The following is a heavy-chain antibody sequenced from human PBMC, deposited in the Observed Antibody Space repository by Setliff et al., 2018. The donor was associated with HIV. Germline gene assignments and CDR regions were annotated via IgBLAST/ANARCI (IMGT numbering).Heavy chain of an antibody. D-gene: IGHD6-19*01. V-gene: IGHV3-23*01. CDR3: AKDRDTTGWYVTTQFDY. J-gene: IGHJ4*02. Sequence: PGGSLRLSCAASGFSFSSHSMSWVRQAPGKGLEWVASISNSGESKYYADSMQGRFTISRYNSENTLNLKMNSLRDDDTAGYYCAKDRDTTGWYVTTQFDYWGQGTLVTVSS. CDR1: GFSFSSHS. CDR2: ISNSGESK.